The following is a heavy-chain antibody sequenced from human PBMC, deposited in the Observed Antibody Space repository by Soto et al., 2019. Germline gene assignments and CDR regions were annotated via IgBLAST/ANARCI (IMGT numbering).Heavy chain of an antibody. D-gene: IGHD1-1*01. Sequence: PGGSLRLSCAASGFTFSSFEMNWVRQAPGKGLEWVSYISSSDITMYYADSVKGRFTISRDNAKYSLYLQMNSLRAEDTAVYYCARVGNPLDHWGQGTLVTVS. CDR1: GFTFSSFE. CDR2: ISSSDITM. CDR3: ARVGNPLDH. J-gene: IGHJ4*02. V-gene: IGHV3-48*03.